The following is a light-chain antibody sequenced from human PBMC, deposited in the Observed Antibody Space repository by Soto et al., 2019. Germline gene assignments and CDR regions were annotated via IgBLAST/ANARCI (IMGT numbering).Light chain of an antibody. J-gene: IGLJ1*01. CDR1: SSDVGGYNY. V-gene: IGLV2-14*01. Sequence: QSALTQPASVSGSPGQSITISCTGTSSDVGGYNYVSWYQQHPVKAPKLMIYDVTNGPSGVSDRFSGSKSGNTASLTISGLQAEDEADYYCSSYTSSSTPYVFGTGTKLTVL. CDR2: DVT. CDR3: SSYTSSSTPYV.